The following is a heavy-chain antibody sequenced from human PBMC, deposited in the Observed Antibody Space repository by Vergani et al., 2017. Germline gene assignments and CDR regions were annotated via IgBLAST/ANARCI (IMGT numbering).Heavy chain of an antibody. CDR3: ARGAPNLGSSGWYEGVFDY. CDR2: INPSGGST. V-gene: IGHV1-46*03. D-gene: IGHD6-19*01. Sequence: QVQLVQSGAEVKKPGSSVKVSCKASGGTFSSYTISWVRQAPGQGLEWMGIINPSGGSTSYAQKFQGRVTMTRDTSTSTVYMELSSLRSEDTAVYYCARGAPNLGSSGWYEGVFDYWGQGTLVTVSS. J-gene: IGHJ4*02. CDR1: GGTFSSYT.